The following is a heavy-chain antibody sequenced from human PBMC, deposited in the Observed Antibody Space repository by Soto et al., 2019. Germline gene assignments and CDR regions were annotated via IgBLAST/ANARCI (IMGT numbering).Heavy chain of an antibody. V-gene: IGHV4-31*03. CDR1: GGSISSTGYY. CDR2: IYHTGST. Sequence: NPSETLSLTCSVSGGSISSTGYYWSWIRQTPGKGLEWIGYIYHTGSTKYNPSLKSRLSISIDTSKNQFSLRLSSLTAADTALYYCARGSYGSGSYFQAYFDFWGQGTLVTVSS. CDR3: ARGSYGSGSYFQAYFDF. D-gene: IGHD3-10*01. J-gene: IGHJ4*02.